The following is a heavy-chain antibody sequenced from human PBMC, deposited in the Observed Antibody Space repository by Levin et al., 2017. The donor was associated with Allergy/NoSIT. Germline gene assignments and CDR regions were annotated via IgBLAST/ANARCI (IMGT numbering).Heavy chain of an antibody. Sequence: SQTLSLTCTVSGGSISSSSYYWGWIRQPPGKGLEWIGSIYYSGSTYYNPSLKSRVTISVDTSKNQFSLKLSSVTAADTAVYYCARDYIVGATGGAPGMDGWGQGTTVTVSS. D-gene: IGHD1-26*01. V-gene: IGHV4-39*07. J-gene: IGHJ6*02. CDR1: GGSISSSSYY. CDR3: ARDYIVGATGGAPGMDG. CDR2: IYYSGST.